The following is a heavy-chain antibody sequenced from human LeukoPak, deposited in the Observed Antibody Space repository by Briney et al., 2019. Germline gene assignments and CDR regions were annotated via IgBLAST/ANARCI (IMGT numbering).Heavy chain of an antibody. D-gene: IGHD2-15*01. Sequence: SETLSLTCAVYGGSFSGYYWSWLRQPPGKGMEWIGEINHSGSTNYNPSLKSRITISVDTSKNQFSLKLSSVTAADTAVYYCARGRYCSGGSCYSLYAFDIWGQGTMVTVSS. CDR3: ARGRYCSGGSCYSLYAFDI. V-gene: IGHV4-34*01. J-gene: IGHJ3*02. CDR2: INHSGST. CDR1: GGSFSGYY.